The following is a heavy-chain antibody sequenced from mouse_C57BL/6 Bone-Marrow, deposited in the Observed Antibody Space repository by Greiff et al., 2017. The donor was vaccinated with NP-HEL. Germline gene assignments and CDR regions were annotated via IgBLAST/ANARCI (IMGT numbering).Heavy chain of an antibody. CDR1: GYAFTNYL. J-gene: IGHJ3*01. Sequence: QVQLKQSGAELVRPGTSVKVSCKASGYAFTNYLIEWVKQRPGQGLEWIGVINPGSGGTNYNEKFKGKATLTADKSSSTAYMQLSSLTSEDSAVYFCARGGFYYGYDAWGQGTLVTVSA. CDR2: INPGSGGT. V-gene: IGHV1-54*01. D-gene: IGHD2-2*01. CDR3: ARGGFYYGYDA.